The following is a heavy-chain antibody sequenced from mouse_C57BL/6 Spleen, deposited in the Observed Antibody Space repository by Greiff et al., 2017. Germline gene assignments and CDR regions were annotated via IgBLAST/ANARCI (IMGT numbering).Heavy chain of an antibody. CDR2: IHPNSGST. CDR3: ARLRLGDYDG. V-gene: IGHV1-64*01. J-gene: IGHJ2*01. CDR1: GYTFTSYW. Sequence: QVQLQQPGAELVKPGASVKLSCKASGYTFTSYWMHRVKQRPGQGLEWIGMIHPNSGSTNYNEKFKSKATLTVDKSSSTAYMQLSSLTSEDSAVYYCARLRLGDYDGWGQGTTLTVSS. D-gene: IGHD2-4*01.